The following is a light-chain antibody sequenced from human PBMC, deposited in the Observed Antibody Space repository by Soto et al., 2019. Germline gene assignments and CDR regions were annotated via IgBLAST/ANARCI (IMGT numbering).Light chain of an antibody. CDR2: AAS. CDR1: QSVSNN. J-gene: IGKJ5*01. V-gene: IGKV3-15*01. CDR3: QQANTFPIT. Sequence: EVVMTQSPATLSVSPGERATLSCRASQSVSNNVAWYQQKPGQAPRLLFHAASARAIGIPARFSGSGSGTDFTLTISSLQPEDFATYYCQQANTFPITFGQGTRLEIK.